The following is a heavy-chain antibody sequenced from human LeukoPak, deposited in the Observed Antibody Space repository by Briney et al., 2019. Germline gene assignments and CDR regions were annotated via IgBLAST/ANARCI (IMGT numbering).Heavy chain of an antibody. CDR2: ISSSRSYI. Sequence: GGSLRRSCAASGFTFSSYSMNWVRQAPGKGLEWVSSISSSRSYIYYADSVKGRFTISRDNAKNSLYLQMNSLRAEDTAVYYCAIDLAVLWFGNLDYWGQGALVTVSS. V-gene: IGHV3-21*01. CDR3: AIDLAVLWFGNLDY. D-gene: IGHD3-10*01. CDR1: GFTFSSYS. J-gene: IGHJ4*02.